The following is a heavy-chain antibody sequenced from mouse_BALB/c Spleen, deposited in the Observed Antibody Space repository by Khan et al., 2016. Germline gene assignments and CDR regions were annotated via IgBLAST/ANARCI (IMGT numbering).Heavy chain of an antibody. CDR3: TRAGYDYPFAY. CDR1: GYTFTSYY. Sequence: QLQQSGAELVKPGASVKLSCKASGYTFTSYYMYWVKQRPGQGLEWIGEINPSNGDTNFNERFKSKATLTVDKSSSTTYMQFSSLTSEDSAVYDCTRAGYDYPFAYWGQGTLVTVSA. CDR2: INPSNGDT. V-gene: IGHV1S81*02. D-gene: IGHD2-4*01. J-gene: IGHJ3*01.